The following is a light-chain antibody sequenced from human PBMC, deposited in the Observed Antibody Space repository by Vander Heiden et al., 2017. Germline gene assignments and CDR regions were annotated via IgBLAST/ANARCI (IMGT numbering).Light chain of an antibody. V-gene: IGLV1-40*01. CDR2: GNS. Sequence: QSVLTQPPSVSGAPGPRVTSSCTGSSSNIGAVFDVHWYQQLPGTTPKLLIFGNSNRPSGVPDRFSGSKSGTSASLAITWLQAEDEGDYYCQSYDSSLSAYVFGTGTKVTVL. J-gene: IGLJ1*01. CDR1: SSNIGAVFD. CDR3: QSYDSSLSAYV.